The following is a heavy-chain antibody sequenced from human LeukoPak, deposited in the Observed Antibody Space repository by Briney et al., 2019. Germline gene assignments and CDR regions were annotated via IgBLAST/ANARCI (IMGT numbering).Heavy chain of an antibody. Sequence: ASVKLSCTASGYTFTSYAMHWVRQAPGQRLEWMGWINAGNGNTKYSQKFQGRGTITRDTSASTAYMELSSLRSEDTAVYYCARGLWLGDFRYWGRGTLVTVSS. CDR2: INAGNGNT. CDR1: GYTFTSYA. J-gene: IGHJ4*02. CDR3: ARGLWLGDFRY. D-gene: IGHD3-10*01. V-gene: IGHV1-3*01.